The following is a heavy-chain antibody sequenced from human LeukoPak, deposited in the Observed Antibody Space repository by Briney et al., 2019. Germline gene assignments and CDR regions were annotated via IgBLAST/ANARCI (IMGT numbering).Heavy chain of an antibody. Sequence: GGSLRLSCAASGFTFSSYWMHWVRQAPGKGLVWVSRINSDGSSTSYADSVKGRFTISRDNAKNTLYLQMNSLRAEDTAVYFCASLTIAAAGTAMDVWGQGTTVTVSS. V-gene: IGHV3-74*01. CDR2: INSDGSST. CDR1: GFTFSSYW. CDR3: ASLTIAAAGTAMDV. J-gene: IGHJ6*02. D-gene: IGHD6-13*01.